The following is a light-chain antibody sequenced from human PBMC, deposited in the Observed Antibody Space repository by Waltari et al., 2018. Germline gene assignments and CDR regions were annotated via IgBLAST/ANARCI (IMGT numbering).Light chain of an antibody. V-gene: IGKV1-8*01. Sequence: AIRITQSPSSLSACTRDRVTITCRASQGISSYLAWYQQKPGKAPKLLIYAASTLQSGVPSRFSVSGSGTDFTLTISCLQSEDFATYYCQQYYSYQWTFGQGTKVEIK. CDR3: QQYYSYQWT. J-gene: IGKJ1*01. CDR2: AAS. CDR1: QGISSY.